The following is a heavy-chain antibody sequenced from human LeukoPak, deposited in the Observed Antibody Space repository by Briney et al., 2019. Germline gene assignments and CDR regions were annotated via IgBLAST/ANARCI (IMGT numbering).Heavy chain of an antibody. CDR1: GYTFTGYY. CDR3: ARVSLTYYYDSSGLNSFDY. J-gene: IGHJ4*02. CDR2: INPNSGGT. D-gene: IGHD3-22*01. Sequence: ASVKVSCKAPGYTFTGYYMHWVRQAPGQGLEWMGWINPNSGGTNYAQKFQGRVTMTRDTSISTAYMELSRLRSDDTAVYYCARVSLTYYYDSSGLNSFDYWGQGTLVTVSS. V-gene: IGHV1-2*02.